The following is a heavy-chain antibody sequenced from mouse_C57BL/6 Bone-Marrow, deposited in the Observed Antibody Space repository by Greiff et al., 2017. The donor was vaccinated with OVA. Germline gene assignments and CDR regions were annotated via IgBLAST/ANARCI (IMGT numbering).Heavy chain of an antibody. V-gene: IGHV10-3*01. CDR2: IRSKSSNYAT. D-gene: IGHD1-1*02. J-gene: IGHJ4*01. Sequence: EVMLVESGGGLVQPKGSLKLSCAASGFTFNTYAMHWVRQAPGKGLEWVAHIRSKSSNYATYYADSVKDRFTISRDDSQSMLYLQMNNLKTEDTAMYYCVRDPGGYYAMDYWGQGTSVTVSS. CDR1: GFTFNTYA. CDR3: VRDPGGYYAMDY.